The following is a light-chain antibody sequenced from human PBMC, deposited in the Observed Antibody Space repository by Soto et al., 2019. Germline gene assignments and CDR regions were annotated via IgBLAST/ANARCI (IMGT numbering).Light chain of an antibody. CDR1: QSISSW. Sequence: DIQMTQSPSTLSASVGDRVTITCRASQSISSWLAWYQQKTGNAPKLLIYDASSLESGVPSRFSGSGSGKEFTLTISSLQPDDFATYYCQQYNSYSPYTFGQGTKLEIK. V-gene: IGKV1-5*01. CDR2: DAS. J-gene: IGKJ2*01. CDR3: QQYNSYSPYT.